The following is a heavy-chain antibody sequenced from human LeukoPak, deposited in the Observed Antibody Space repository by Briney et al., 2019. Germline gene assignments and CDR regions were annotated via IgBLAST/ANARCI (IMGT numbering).Heavy chain of an antibody. CDR1: GYTFTSYD. Sequence: VASVKVSCKASGYTFTSYDINWVRQATGQGLEWMGWMNPNSGNTGYAQKFQGRVTMTRNTSISTAYMELSSLRSEDTAVYFCARGQQEYSSAWYGDYYYYMDVWGKGTTVTISS. CDR2: MNPNSGNT. D-gene: IGHD6-19*01. V-gene: IGHV1-8*01. CDR3: ARGQQEYSSAWYGDYYYYMDV. J-gene: IGHJ6*03.